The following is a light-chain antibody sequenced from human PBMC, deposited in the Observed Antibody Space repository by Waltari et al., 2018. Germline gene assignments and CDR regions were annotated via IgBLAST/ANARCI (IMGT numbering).Light chain of an antibody. J-gene: IGKJ2*01. Sequence: DIQMTQSPSSLSASVGDRVTITCRASQSISSYLNWYQQKPGKAPKVVIYDASRLQSGVPSRFSGSGSGTDFTLTISSLQPEDFATYYCQQSSSTPHTFGQGTKLEI. CDR3: QQSSSTPHT. CDR2: DAS. CDR1: QSISSY. V-gene: IGKV1-39*01.